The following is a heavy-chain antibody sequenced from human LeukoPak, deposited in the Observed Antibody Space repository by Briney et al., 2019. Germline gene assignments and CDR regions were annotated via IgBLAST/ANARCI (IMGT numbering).Heavy chain of an antibody. J-gene: IGHJ4*02. V-gene: IGHV3-23*01. Sequence: GGSLRLSCAASGFTFSSYAMNWVRQAPGKGLEWVSAISGSGGSTYYADSVKGRFTISRDNSKNTLYLQMNSLRAEDTAVYYCAKMPSMVRGVPLCYWGQGTLVTVSS. D-gene: IGHD3-10*01. CDR3: AKMPSMVRGVPLCY. CDR2: ISGSGGST. CDR1: GFTFSSYA.